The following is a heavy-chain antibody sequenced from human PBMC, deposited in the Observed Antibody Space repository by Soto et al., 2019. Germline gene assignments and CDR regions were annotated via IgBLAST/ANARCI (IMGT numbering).Heavy chain of an antibody. Sequence: ASVKVSCKASGYTFTNYYIHWVRQAPGQGLEWMAVINPSGGSTRYAQKFQGRVTMTRDTSTSTVYMELSSLRSEDTAVYYCAKTYGFLGGYYFDYWGQGTLVNVSS. CDR2: INPSGGST. D-gene: IGHD3-16*01. J-gene: IGHJ4*02. CDR3: AKTYGFLGGYYFDY. V-gene: IGHV1-46*01. CDR1: GYTFTNYY.